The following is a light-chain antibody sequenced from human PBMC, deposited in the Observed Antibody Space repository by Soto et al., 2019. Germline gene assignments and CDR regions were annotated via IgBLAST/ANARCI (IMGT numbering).Light chain of an antibody. J-gene: IGKJ1*01. V-gene: IGKV1-5*03. CDR1: QSISSW. Sequence: DIQMTQSPSTLSASVGDRVTITCRASQSISSWLAWYQQKPGKAPNLLIYKASSLESGVPSRFSGSGSGTEFTLTISSLQPDDFATYYCQQYNSHSRTCGQGTKVEIK. CDR2: KAS. CDR3: QQYNSHSRT.